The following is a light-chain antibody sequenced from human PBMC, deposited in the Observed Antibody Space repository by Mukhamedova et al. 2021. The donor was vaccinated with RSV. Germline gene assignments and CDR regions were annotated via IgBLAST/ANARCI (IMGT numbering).Light chain of an antibody. V-gene: IGKV4-1*01. CDR1: QSVFLRSNNKNY. CDR2: WAS. J-gene: IGKJ2*01. Sequence: KSSQSVFLRSNNKNYLAWYQQRPGQPPKLLIYWASTRESGVPDRFSGSGSATDFTLTISSLRAEDVAVYYCQQYYSTPYTFGQG. CDR3: QQYYSTPYT.